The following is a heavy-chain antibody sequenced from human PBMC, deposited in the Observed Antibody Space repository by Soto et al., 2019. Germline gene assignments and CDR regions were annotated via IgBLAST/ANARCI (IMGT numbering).Heavy chain of an antibody. CDR2: IWYDGSNK. J-gene: IGHJ3*02. CDR1: GFTFSSYG. V-gene: IGHV3-33*01. D-gene: IGHD6-6*01. CDR3: ASSGKQLVRTFAFDI. Sequence: GGSLRLSCAASGFTFSSYGMHGVRQAPGKGLEWVAVIWYDGSNKYYADSVKGRFTISRDNSKNTLYLQMNSLRAEDTAVYYCASSGKQLVRTFAFDIWGQGTMVTVSS.